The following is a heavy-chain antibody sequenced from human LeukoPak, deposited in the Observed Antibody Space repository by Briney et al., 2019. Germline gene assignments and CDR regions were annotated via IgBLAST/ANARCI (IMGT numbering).Heavy chain of an antibody. V-gene: IGHV3-48*03. CDR1: GFTFSSYE. J-gene: IGHJ4*02. D-gene: IGHD2-2*01. CDR2: ISSSGSTI. Sequence: PGGSLRLSCAASGFTFSSYEMNSVRQAPGKGLGWDSSISSSGSTIYYADSVKGRFTISRDNAKNSLYLQMNSLRAEDTAVYYCARDAPGYCSSTSCYAPFDYWGQGTLVTVSS. CDR3: ARDAPGYCSSTSCYAPFDY.